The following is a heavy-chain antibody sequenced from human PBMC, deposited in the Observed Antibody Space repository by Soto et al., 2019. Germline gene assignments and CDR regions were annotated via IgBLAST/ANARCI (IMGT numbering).Heavy chain of an antibody. CDR1: GFTFSSYG. V-gene: IGHV3-30*18. Sequence: QVQLVESGGGVVQPGRSLKLSCAASGFTFSSYGMHWVRQAPGKGLGWVAVISYDGSNKYYADSVKGRFTISRDNSKNTLYLQMNSLRAEDTAVYYCAKGVAAAAPWIMLGYYYDYWCQGTLLTVSS. CDR2: ISYDGSNK. J-gene: IGHJ4*02. D-gene: IGHD6-13*01. CDR3: AKGVAAAAPWIMLGYYYDY.